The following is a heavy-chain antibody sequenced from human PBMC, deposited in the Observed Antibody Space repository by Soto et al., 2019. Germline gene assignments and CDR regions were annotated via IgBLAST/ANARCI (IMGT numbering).Heavy chain of an antibody. D-gene: IGHD2-2*01. Sequence: EVQLLESGGNLVQPGGSLRLSCAASGFSLKNYAMTWVRQAPGKGLEWVSGITGSGDKTYYADSVKGRFIISRDNSANTLYLQMNSLRAEDTALYYCARDCSSSSCSVWRYWGQGTQVTVSS. V-gene: IGHV3-23*01. CDR3: ARDCSSSSCSVWRY. CDR2: ITGSGDKT. J-gene: IGHJ4*02. CDR1: GFSLKNYA.